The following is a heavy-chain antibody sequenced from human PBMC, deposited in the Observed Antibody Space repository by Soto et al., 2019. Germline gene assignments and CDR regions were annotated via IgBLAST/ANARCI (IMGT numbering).Heavy chain of an antibody. CDR2: INHSGST. CDR1: GGSFSGYY. D-gene: IGHD3-10*01. Sequence: SETLSLTCAVYGGSFSGYYWSWIRQPPGKGLEWIGEINHSGSTNYNPSLKSRVTISVDTSKNQFSLKLSSVTAADTAVYYCARGPAPYYYGSGIYSQTYYFDYWGQGTLVTVSS. J-gene: IGHJ4*02. V-gene: IGHV4-34*01. CDR3: ARGPAPYYYGSGIYSQTYYFDY.